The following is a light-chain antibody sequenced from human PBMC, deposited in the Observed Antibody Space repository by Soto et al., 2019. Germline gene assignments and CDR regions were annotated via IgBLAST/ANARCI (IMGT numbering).Light chain of an antibody. Sequence: QSALTQPASVSGSPGQSVTISCTGTIDDIGAYDYVSWYQQHPGKAPKLMIYEGSKRPSGVSNRFSGSKSGNTASLTISGLQAEDEADYYCCSYAGSSTFYVFGTGTKVTVL. CDR3: CSYAGSSTFYV. CDR1: IDDIGAYDY. V-gene: IGLV2-23*01. J-gene: IGLJ1*01. CDR2: EGS.